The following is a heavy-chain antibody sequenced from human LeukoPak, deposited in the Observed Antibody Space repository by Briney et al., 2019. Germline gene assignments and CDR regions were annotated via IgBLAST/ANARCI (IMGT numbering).Heavy chain of an antibody. Sequence: GGSLRLSCAASGFTFSYYYMSWIRQAPGKGLEWVSHISSSASTIYYADSVKGRFTISRDNAKNSLYLQMNSLRAEDTAVYYCARSSSWYCLDYWGQGTLVTVSS. CDR3: ARSSSWYCLDY. V-gene: IGHV3-11*01. CDR2: ISSSASTI. CDR1: GFTFSYYY. D-gene: IGHD6-13*01. J-gene: IGHJ4*02.